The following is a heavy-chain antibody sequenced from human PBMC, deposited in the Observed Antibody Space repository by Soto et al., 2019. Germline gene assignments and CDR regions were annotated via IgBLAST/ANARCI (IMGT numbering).Heavy chain of an antibody. D-gene: IGHD3-22*01. CDR2: ISGSGGST. Sequence: HPGGSLRLSCAASGFTFSSYAMSWVRQAPGKGLEWVSAISGSGGSTYYADSVKGRFTISRDNSKNTLYLQMNSLRAEDTAVYYCAKALSEYYYDSSGYLAWGQGTLVTVSS. J-gene: IGHJ5*02. V-gene: IGHV3-23*01. CDR1: GFTFSSYA. CDR3: AKALSEYYYDSSGYLA.